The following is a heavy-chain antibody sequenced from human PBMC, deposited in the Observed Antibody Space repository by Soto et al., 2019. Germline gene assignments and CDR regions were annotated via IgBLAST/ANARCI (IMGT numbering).Heavy chain of an antibody. D-gene: IGHD2-21*01. CDR3: TIGSWSGEVFDI. V-gene: IGHV1-69*02. J-gene: IGHJ3*02. Sequence: QVQLVQSGAEVKKPGSSVKVSCKDSGGTFSTYSMFWVRQAPGQGLEWMGRIIPMLGIRNYAQRLQDRVTSTADKSTATAHMELSSLRSEDTALYYCTIGSWSGEVFDIWGQETMVTVSS. CDR1: GGTFSTYS. CDR2: IIPMLGIR.